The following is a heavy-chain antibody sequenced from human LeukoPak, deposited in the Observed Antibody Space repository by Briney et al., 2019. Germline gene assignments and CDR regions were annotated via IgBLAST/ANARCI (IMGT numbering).Heavy chain of an antibody. Sequence: ASVKVSCKASGYTFTSYGISWVRQAPGQGLEWMGWISAYNGNTNYAQKLQGRVTMTTDTSTSTAYMELRSLRSDDTAVYYCAIAPRPRGGSMGMDVWGQGTTVTVSS. CDR1: GYTFTSYG. J-gene: IGHJ6*02. D-gene: IGHD2-15*01. CDR2: ISAYNGNT. CDR3: AIAPRPRGGSMGMDV. V-gene: IGHV1-18*01.